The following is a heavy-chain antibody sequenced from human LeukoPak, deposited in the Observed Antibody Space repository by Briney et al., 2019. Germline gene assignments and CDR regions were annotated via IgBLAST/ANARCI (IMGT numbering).Heavy chain of an antibody. CDR3: ARDIVVVVAASYFDY. CDR1: GYSISSGYY. V-gene: IGHV4-38-2*02. CDR2: IYHSGST. J-gene: IGHJ4*02. Sequence: SETLSLTCAVSGYSISSGYYWGWIRQPPGKGLEWIGSIYHSGSTYYNPPLKSRVTISVDTSKNQFSLKLSSVTAADTAVYYCARDIVVVVAASYFDYWGQGTLVTVSS. D-gene: IGHD2-15*01.